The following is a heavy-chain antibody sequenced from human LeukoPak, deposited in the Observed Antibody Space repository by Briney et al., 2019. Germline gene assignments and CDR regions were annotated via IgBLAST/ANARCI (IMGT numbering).Heavy chain of an antibody. CDR3: ARGGDYYDSSGLVDY. D-gene: IGHD3-22*01. J-gene: IGHJ4*02. CDR2: INHSGST. V-gene: IGHV4-34*01. CDR1: GRSFSGYY. Sequence: SETLSLTCAVYGRSFSGYYWSWIRQPPGKGLEWIGEINHSGSTNYNPSLKSRVTISVDTSKNQFSLKLSSVTAADTAVYYCARGGDYYDSSGLVDYWGQGTLVTVSS.